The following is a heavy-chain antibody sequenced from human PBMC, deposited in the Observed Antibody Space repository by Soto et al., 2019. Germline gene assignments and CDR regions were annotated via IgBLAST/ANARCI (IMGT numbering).Heavy chain of an antibody. CDR3: ARRGDYGDYLVN. J-gene: IGHJ4*02. V-gene: IGHV4-59*08. CDR1: GGSISSYY. D-gene: IGHD4-17*01. Sequence: SETLSLTCTVSGGSISSYYWSWIRQPPGKGLEWIGYIYYSGSTNYNPSLKSRVTISVDTSKNQFSLKLSSVTAAYTAVYYCARRGDYGDYLVNWGQGTLVTVSS. CDR2: IYYSGST.